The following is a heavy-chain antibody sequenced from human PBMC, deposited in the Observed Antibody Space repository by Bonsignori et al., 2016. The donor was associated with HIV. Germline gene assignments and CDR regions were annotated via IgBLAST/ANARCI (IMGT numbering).Heavy chain of an antibody. CDR2: IYYSGST. CDR3: AREFLLVHELMGKGWFDP. D-gene: IGHD2-8*02. CDR1: NGSISSSSYY. J-gene: IGHJ5*02. Sequence: QLLLQESGPGLVKPSETLSLTCTVSNGSISSSSYYWGWIRQPPGKGLEWIGTIYYSGSTYYNPSLKSRVTVSIDNAKNQFSLRVKSVTAADTAVYYCAREFLLVHELMGKGWFDPVGPGNLVSVSS. V-gene: IGHV4-39*02.